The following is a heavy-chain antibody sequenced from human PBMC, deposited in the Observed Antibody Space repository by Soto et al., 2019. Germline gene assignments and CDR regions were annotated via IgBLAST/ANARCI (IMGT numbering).Heavy chain of an antibody. CDR2: IHGGGNK. V-gene: IGHV3-53*01. J-gene: IGHJ5*02. D-gene: IGHD6-6*01. CDR1: GLNVNINY. Sequence: PVGSLRLSCATSGLNVNINYVTWVRQAPGKGLEWLSIIHGGGNKFYSDSVKGRFTISRDTSKNTVYLQMSSLTVDDTAVYYCASGPTLAARLGWNYFDPWGQGTLVTVSS. CDR3: ASGPTLAARLGWNYFDP.